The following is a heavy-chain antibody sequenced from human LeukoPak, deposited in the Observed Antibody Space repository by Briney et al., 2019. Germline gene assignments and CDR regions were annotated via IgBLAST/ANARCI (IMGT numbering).Heavy chain of an antibody. CDR3: ARRRIFGVVFARAVGMDV. Sequence: ASVKVSCKASGYTFTSYDINWVRQATGRGLEWMGWMNPNSGNTGYAQKFQGRVTMTRNTSISTAYMELSSLRSEDTAVYYCARRRIFGVVFARAVGMDVWGQGTTVTVSS. CDR1: GYTFTSYD. V-gene: IGHV1-8*01. CDR2: MNPNSGNT. D-gene: IGHD3-3*01. J-gene: IGHJ6*02.